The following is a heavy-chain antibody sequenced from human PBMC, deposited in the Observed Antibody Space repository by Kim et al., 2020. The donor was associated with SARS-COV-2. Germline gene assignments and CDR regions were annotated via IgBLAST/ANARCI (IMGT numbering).Heavy chain of an antibody. CDR2: IWYDGSNK. V-gene: IGHV3-33*01. CDR3: ARDGEDSSSWLIPTIRNWFDP. Sequence: GGSLRLSCAASGFTFSSYGMHWVRQAPGKGLEWVAVIWYDGSNKYYADSVKGRFTISRDNSKNTLYLQMNSLRAEDTAVYYCARDGEDSSSWLIPTIRNWFDPWGQGTLVTVSS. J-gene: IGHJ5*02. CDR1: GFTFSSYG. D-gene: IGHD6-13*01.